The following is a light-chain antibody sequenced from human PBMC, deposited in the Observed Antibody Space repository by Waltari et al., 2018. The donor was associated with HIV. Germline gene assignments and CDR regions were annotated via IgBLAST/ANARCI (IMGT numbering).Light chain of an antibody. CDR1: QSVSTNY. J-gene: IGKJ2*03. CDR3: QQYGNAPLYS. V-gene: IGKV3-20*01. Sequence: EIMLTQAPVNLSLSPEDRVTLSCRASQSVSTNYLTWYQKKPGQAPRFLIYGASSRATGIPDRFSGSGSGTDFTLTISRLDPEDSAVYFFQQYGNAPLYSFGQGTNLEIK. CDR2: GAS.